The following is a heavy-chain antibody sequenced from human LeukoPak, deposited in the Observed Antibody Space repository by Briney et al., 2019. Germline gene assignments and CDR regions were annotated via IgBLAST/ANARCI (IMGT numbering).Heavy chain of an antibody. V-gene: IGHV3-11*04. CDR1: GFTFSDYY. Sequence: GGSLRLSCAASGFTFSDYYMSWIRQAPGKGLEWVSYISSSGSTIYYADSVKGRFTISRDNAKNSLYLQMNSLRAEDTAVYYCARDHYGDYIYYYYMDVWGKGTTVTISS. CDR2: ISSSGSTI. D-gene: IGHD4-17*01. J-gene: IGHJ6*03. CDR3: ARDHYGDYIYYYYMDV.